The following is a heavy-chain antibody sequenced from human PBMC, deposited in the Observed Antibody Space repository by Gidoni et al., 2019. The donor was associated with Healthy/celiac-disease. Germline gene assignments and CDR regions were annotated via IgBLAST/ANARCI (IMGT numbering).Heavy chain of an antibody. CDR2: IYYSGST. D-gene: IGHD1-1*01. V-gene: IGHV4-59*01. J-gene: IGHJ5*02. CDR1: GGSISSYY. CDR3: ARQSFTNRDTLNWFDP. Sequence: QVQLQESGPGLVKPSETLSLTCTVSGGSISSYYWSWIRQPPGKGLEWIGYIYYSGSTNYNPSLKSRVTISVDTSKNQFSLKLSSVTAADTAVYYCARQSFTNRDTLNWFDPWGQGTLVTVSS.